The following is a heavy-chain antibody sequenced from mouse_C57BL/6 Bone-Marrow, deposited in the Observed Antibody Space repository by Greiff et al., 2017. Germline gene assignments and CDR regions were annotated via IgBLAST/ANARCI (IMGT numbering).Heavy chain of an antibody. J-gene: IGHJ2*01. CDR1: GYAFSSYW. V-gene: IGHV1-80*01. CDR2: IYPGDGDT. Sequence: QVQLQQSGAELVKPGASVKISCKASGYAFSSYWMNWVKQRPGKGLEWIGQIYPGDGDTNYNGKFKGKATLTADKSSSTAYMQLSSLTSDDSAVXFCARGYGSSYGYFDDWGKGTTLTVSS. CDR3: ARGYGSSYGYFDD. D-gene: IGHD1-1*01.